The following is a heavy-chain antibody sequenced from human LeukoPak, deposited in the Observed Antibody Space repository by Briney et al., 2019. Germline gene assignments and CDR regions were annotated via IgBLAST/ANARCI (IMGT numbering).Heavy chain of an antibody. J-gene: IGHJ4*02. Sequence: GGSLRLSCTASGFTFSTYAMSWVRQAPGKGLEWVSAISATSGSIYYADSVKGRFTISRDNSKNTLYLQMNSLRAEDTAVYYCARDLVDSSGIFDYWGQGTLVTVSS. D-gene: IGHD3-22*01. CDR3: ARDLVDSSGIFDY. CDR1: GFTFSTYA. CDR2: ISATSGSI. V-gene: IGHV3-23*01.